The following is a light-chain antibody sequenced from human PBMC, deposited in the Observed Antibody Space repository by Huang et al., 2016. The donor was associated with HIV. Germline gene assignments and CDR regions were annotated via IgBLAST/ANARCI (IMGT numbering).Light chain of an antibody. V-gene: IGKV3-11*01. Sequence: PGGGANISCRASQSIDSYLAWYQQKPGEAPRLLIYDASNRATGIPARLSGSGSGTDFTLTISSLEPEDFVVYFCQQRSNWPLTFGGGTKVEI. CDR2: DAS. CDR3: QQRSNWPLT. CDR1: QSIDSY. J-gene: IGKJ4*01.